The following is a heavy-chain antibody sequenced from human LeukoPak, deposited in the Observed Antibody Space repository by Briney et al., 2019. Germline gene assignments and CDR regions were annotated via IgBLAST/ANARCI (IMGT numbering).Heavy chain of an antibody. Sequence: GGSLRLSCAASGFTFSNAWMSWVRQAPGKGLEWVGRIKSKTDGGTTDYAAPVKVRFTISRDDSKNTLYLQMNSLKTEDTAVYYCTTDPIVVVPAALGDYWGQGTLVTVSS. J-gene: IGHJ4*02. CDR3: TTDPIVVVPAALGDY. CDR2: IKSKTDGGTT. CDR1: GFTFSNAW. V-gene: IGHV3-15*01. D-gene: IGHD2-2*01.